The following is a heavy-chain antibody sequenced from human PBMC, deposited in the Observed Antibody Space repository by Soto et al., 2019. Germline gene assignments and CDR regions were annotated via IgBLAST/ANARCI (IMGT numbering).Heavy chain of an antibody. D-gene: IGHD6-19*01. V-gene: IGHV1-69*04. CDR3: AREESIAVAGTSDY. CDR2: IIPILGIA. CDR1: VYTLTSNG. Sequence: GASVKACCKDSVYTLTSNGRRSVRQATGQGLEWMERIIPILGIANYAQKFQGRVTITADKSTSTAYMELSSLRSEDTAVYYCAREESIAVAGTSDYWGQGTLVTVSS. J-gene: IGHJ4*02.